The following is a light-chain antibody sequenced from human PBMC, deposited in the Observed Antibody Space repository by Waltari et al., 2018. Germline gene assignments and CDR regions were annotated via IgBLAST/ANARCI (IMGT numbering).Light chain of an antibody. CDR1: SSNIGRST. Sequence: QPVLTQPPSVSGTPGQRVSIPCSGRSSNIGRSTVNWYQQLPGTAPKLVMFANSQRPSGGPDRYSGSKAGTSASLAISGLQSEDEADYYCEARDDSLDDVVFGGGTKLTVL. V-gene: IGLV1-44*01. CDR2: ANS. CDR3: EARDDSLDDVV. J-gene: IGLJ2*01.